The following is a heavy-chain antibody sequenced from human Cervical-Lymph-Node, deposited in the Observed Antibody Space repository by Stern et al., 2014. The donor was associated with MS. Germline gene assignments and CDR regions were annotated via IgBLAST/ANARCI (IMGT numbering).Heavy chain of an antibody. J-gene: IGHJ4*02. CDR3: ARSSRTLARGVLPDY. Sequence: VQLVESGGGLVKPGGSLRLSCEASGFTFSDYYMSWVRPAPGKGLEWVAHISSSGITMYYADSVRGRFTISRYNATHSLFLQIHSLRIEDTAVDYCARSSRTLARGVLPDYWGQGTLVIVSS. V-gene: IGHV3-11*01. CDR2: ISSSGITM. CDR1: GFTFSDYY. D-gene: IGHD3-10*01.